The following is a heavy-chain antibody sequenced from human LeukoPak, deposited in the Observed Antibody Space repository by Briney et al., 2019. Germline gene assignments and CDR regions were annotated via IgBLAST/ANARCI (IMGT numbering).Heavy chain of an antibody. CDR1: GYTFTSYA. CDR2: INAGNGNT. V-gene: IGHV1-3*01. J-gene: IGHJ6*04. D-gene: IGHD3-16*01. CDR3: ARDPYDYYYCGMDV. Sequence: ASVKVSCKASGYTFTSYAMHWVRQAPGQRLEWMGWINAGNGNTKYSQKFQGRVTITRDTSASTAYMELSSLRSEDTAAYYCARDPYDYYYCGMDVWGKGTTVTVSS.